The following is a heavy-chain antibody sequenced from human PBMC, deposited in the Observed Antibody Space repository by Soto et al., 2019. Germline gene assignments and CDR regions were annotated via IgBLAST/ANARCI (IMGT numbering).Heavy chain of an antibody. CDR3: ARVASDYINSVDN. V-gene: IGHV3-23*01. CDR2: IGGSGGNR. Sequence: EVRLLESGGGLVQPGGSLRLSCAASGFTFNAYAMTWVRQAPGKGLEWVSAIGGSGGNRYYAASVRGRFTISRDNSKDTVDLQMNSLRVEDTAVYYCARVASDYINSVDNWGQGSLVTVSS. CDR1: GFTFNAYA. J-gene: IGHJ4*02. D-gene: IGHD4-4*01.